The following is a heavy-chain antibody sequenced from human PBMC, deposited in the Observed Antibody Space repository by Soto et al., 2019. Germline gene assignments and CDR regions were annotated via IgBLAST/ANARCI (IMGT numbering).Heavy chain of an antibody. Sequence: EVQLVESGGGLVQLGGSQRLSCVASGFTFSDHYMDWVRQAPGKGLEWVGRIRNKANSYTTDYAASVKGRFTISRDDSKDSLYLQMNSLKTEDTAIYYCARDSGKGAYFDYWGHGTLATVSS. D-gene: IGHD1-26*01. V-gene: IGHV3-72*01. CDR3: ARDSGKGAYFDY. CDR1: GFTFSDHY. J-gene: IGHJ4*01. CDR2: IRNKANSYTT.